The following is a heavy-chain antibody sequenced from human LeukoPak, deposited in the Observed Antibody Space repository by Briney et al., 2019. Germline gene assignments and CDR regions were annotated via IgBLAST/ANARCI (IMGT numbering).Heavy chain of an antibody. CDR3: AKDRGGDAFDM. CDR1: GYTFTAYY. Sequence: GASVKVSCKASGYTFTAYYMHWVRQAPGQGLEWMGWINPNSGGTKYAQNFQGRVTMTRDTSISTAYMELSSLRSDDTAVYYCAKDRGGDAFDMWGQGTMVTVSS. CDR2: INPNSGGT. J-gene: IGHJ3*02. V-gene: IGHV1-2*02. D-gene: IGHD3-10*01.